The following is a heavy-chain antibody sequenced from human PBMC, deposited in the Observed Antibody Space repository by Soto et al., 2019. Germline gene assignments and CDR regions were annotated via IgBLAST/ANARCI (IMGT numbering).Heavy chain of an antibody. D-gene: IGHD2-15*01. CDR3: ASIVVVVAAYYYFDY. Sequence: SETLSLTCTVSGGSISSSSYYWGWIRQPPGKGLEWIGSIYYSGSTYYNPSLKSRVTISVDTSKNQFSLKLSSVTAADTAVYYCASIVVVVAAYYYFDYWGQGTLVTSPQ. J-gene: IGHJ4*02. CDR1: GGSISSSSYY. V-gene: IGHV4-39*01. CDR2: IYYSGST.